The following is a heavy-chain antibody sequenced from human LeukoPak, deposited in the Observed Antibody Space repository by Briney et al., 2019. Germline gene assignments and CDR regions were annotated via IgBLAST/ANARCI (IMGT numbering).Heavy chain of an antibody. CDR1: GDSISSSNSY. Sequence: SETLSLTCIASGDSISSSNSYWGWIRQSPGKGLEWIGYIYHSGSTNYNPSLQSRVTISVDTSKNQFSLNLNSVTAADTAVYYCARGGAARLHFQNWGQGTLVTVSS. V-gene: IGHV4-61*05. CDR3: ARGGAARLHFQN. D-gene: IGHD6-6*01. J-gene: IGHJ1*01. CDR2: IYHSGST.